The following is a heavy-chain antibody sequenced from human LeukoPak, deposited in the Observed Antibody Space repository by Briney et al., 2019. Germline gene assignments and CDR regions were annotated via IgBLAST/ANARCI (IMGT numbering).Heavy chain of an antibody. Sequence: GGSLRLSCAASGFTFDDYAMHWVRQAPGKGLEWVSGISWNSGSIGYADSVKGRFTISRDNAKNSLYLQMNSLRAEDMALYYCAKGPTAYYYGSGSFDYWGQGTLVTVSS. J-gene: IGHJ4*02. D-gene: IGHD3-10*01. CDR2: ISWNSGSI. V-gene: IGHV3-9*03. CDR3: AKGPTAYYYGSGSFDY. CDR1: GFTFDDYA.